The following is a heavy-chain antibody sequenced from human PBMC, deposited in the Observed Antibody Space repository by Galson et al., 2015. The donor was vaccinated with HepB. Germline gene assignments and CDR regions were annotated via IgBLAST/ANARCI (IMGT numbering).Heavy chain of an antibody. CDR3: AKGTAVGDKEGAK. Sequence: SLRLSCAASGFNFSAYFMRWVRQAPGKGLECVSSISESGDKTFYADSVKGRFTISGDNSKNTMHLQMNSLRGEDTALYYCAKGTAVGDKEGAKWGQGTLVTV. V-gene: IGHV3-23*01. CDR2: ISESGDKT. J-gene: IGHJ4*02. D-gene: IGHD2-21*01. CDR1: GFNFSAYF.